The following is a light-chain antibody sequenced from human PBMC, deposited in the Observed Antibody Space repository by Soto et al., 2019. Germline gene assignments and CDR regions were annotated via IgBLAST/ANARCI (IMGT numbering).Light chain of an antibody. CDR1: SGHSSYV. Sequence: QSVLTQSSSASASLGSSVKLTCTLSSGHSSYVIAWHQQQPGKAPRYLMKLESGGSYKKGSGVPDRFSGSSSGADRYLTISNLQFEDEADYYCETWDSNIWVFGGGTKLTVL. J-gene: IGLJ3*02. CDR2: LESGGSY. V-gene: IGLV4-60*02. CDR3: ETWDSNIWV.